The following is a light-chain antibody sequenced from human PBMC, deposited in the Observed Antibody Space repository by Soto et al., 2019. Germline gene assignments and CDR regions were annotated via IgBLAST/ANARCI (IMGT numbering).Light chain of an antibody. Sequence: EIVMTQSPGTLSVSPGDRATLSCRSSQSISTNLAWYQQKPGQPPRLLIYGASNRATGIPDRFSGSGSGTDFTLIINRLEPEDVAIYYCQQYGGSPRITFGQGTRLEIK. CDR3: QQYGGSPRIT. V-gene: IGKV3-20*01. CDR2: GAS. CDR1: QSISTN. J-gene: IGKJ5*01.